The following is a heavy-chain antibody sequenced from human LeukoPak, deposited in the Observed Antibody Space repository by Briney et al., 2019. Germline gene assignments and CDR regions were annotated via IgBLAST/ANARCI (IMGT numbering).Heavy chain of an antibody. J-gene: IGHJ4*02. CDR2: ITHRGVP. V-gene: IGHV4-34*01. D-gene: IGHD1-26*01. CDR1: TGSFSDFY. CDR3: ARGRRIVNLRSWRDLYDFDT. Sequence: SDTLSLTCAVCTGSFSDFYWTWIRQPPGKGLDWIGEITHRGVPTYTSSCKHRVTMSVETSMNHFSMQLPSVIAADTDLYYCARGRRIVNLRSWRDLYDFDTWGQGTLVTVSS.